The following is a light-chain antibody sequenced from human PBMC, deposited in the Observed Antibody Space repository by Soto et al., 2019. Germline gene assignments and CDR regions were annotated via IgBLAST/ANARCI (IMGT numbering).Light chain of an antibody. V-gene: IGKV3-11*01. CDR2: DAS. CDR1: QSVTNY. Sequence: PGERATLTCRASQSVTNYIAWYQQRPGQAPRLLIYDASNRATGVPARFSGSRSGTDFTLTISRLEPEDSAVYYCQQYDSSPETFGQGTKVDIK. CDR3: QQYDSSPET. J-gene: IGKJ1*01.